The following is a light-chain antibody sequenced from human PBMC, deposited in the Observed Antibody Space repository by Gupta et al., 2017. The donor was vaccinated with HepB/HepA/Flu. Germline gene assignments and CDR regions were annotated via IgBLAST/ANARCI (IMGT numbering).Light chain of an antibody. CDR1: SSDVGGYKY. CDR2: DVT. V-gene: IGLV2-14*03. Sequence: QSALTQPASVSGSPGQSITISCTGNSSDVGGYKYVSWYQQHPGKAPKLMIYDVTNRPSGVSNRFSGSKSGNTASLTISGLQAEDEADYYCSSYTSSSASSTPVIFGGGTKLTVL. CDR3: SSYTSSSASSTPVI. J-gene: IGLJ2*01.